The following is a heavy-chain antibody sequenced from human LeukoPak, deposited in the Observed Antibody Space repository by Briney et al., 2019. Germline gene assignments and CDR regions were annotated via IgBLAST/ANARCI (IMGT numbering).Heavy chain of an antibody. CDR3: ARDDYGGKKFDY. CDR1: GYTFTGYY. Sequence: GASVKVSCKASGYTFTGYYMHWLRQAPGQGLEWMGIINPSGGSTSYAQKFQGRVTMTRDTSTSTVYMELSSLRSEDTAVYYCARDDYGGKKFDYWGQGTLVTVSS. V-gene: IGHV1-46*01. J-gene: IGHJ4*02. CDR2: INPSGGST. D-gene: IGHD4-17*01.